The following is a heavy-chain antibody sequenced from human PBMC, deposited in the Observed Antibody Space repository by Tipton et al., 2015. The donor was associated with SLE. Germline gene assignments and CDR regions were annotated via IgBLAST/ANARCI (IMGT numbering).Heavy chain of an antibody. Sequence: SLRLSCEASGFTFHDYAMSWVRQAPGKGLEWVSTISGRGGYANYADSVKGRFTMSRDNSKNTLYLEMKSLRVEDTGVYFCPHPTTLTAMLWGPGAVFTVSS. CDR2: ISGRGGYA. D-gene: IGHD4-17*01. CDR3: PHPTTLTAML. V-gene: IGHV3-23*01. CDR1: GFTFHDYA. J-gene: IGHJ4*02.